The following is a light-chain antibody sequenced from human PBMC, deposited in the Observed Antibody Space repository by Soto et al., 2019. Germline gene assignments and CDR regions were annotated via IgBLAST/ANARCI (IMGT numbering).Light chain of an antibody. J-gene: IGKJ2*01. CDR1: QTITRY. CDR3: QQSFSFPVT. V-gene: IGKV1-39*01. Sequence: DIQMTQSPSSLSASVGDRVTITCRANQTITRYLNWYQQKPGTAPKLLIYAACSLQEGVPSRFRGSGSGTDYTLTISNLQPEDFAAYSCQQSFSFPVTFGQGTKLEIK. CDR2: AAC.